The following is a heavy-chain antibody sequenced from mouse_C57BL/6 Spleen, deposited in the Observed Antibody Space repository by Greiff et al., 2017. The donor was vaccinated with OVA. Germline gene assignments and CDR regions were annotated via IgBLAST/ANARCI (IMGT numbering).Heavy chain of an antibody. D-gene: IGHD2-5*01. V-gene: IGHV5-4*01. J-gene: IGHJ2*01. Sequence: EVQLVESGGGLVKPGGSLKLSCAASGFTFSSYAMSWVRQTPEKRLEWVATISAGGSYTYYPDNVKGRFTISRDNAKNTLYLQMSHLKSEDTAMYYCAREVYYSNYYDYWGQGTTLTVAS. CDR1: GFTFSSYA. CDR3: AREVYYSNYYDY. CDR2: ISAGGSYT.